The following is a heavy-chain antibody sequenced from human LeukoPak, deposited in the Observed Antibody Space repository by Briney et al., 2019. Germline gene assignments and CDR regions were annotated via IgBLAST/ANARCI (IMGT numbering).Heavy chain of an antibody. CDR2: FYSGESDT. V-gene: IGHV5-51*01. Sequence: GESLQISCKGSGYVFTTHWIGWVRQVPGQGLEWMGIFYSGESDTRYSPSFQGHVTISVDKSISTAYLQWSSLKASDTAIYYCARGGTGWYSAFDVWGPGTMVTVSS. D-gene: IGHD6-19*01. CDR1: GYVFTTHW. J-gene: IGHJ3*01. CDR3: ARGGTGWYSAFDV.